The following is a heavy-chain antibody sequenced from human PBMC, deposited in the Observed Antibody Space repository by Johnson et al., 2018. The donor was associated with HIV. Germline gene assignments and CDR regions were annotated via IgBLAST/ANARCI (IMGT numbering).Heavy chain of an antibody. CDR2: ISWNSGSI. CDR3: VKDIQVGVSDAFDI. J-gene: IGHJ3*02. V-gene: IGHV3-9*01. CDR1: GFTFDDYA. D-gene: IGHD3-3*01. Sequence: VQLVESGGGLVQPGRSLRLSCAASGFTFDDYAMHWVRQAPGKGLEWVSGISWNSGSIGYADSVKGRFTISRDNAKNSLYLQMSSLRTEDTALYYCVKDIQVGVSDAFDIWGQGTTVTVSS.